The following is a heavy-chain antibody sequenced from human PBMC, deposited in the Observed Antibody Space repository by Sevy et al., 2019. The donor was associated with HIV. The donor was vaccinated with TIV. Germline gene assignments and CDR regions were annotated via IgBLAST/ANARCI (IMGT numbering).Heavy chain of an antibody. CDR3: ARSESYATTLDL. J-gene: IGHJ2*01. D-gene: IGHD2-15*01. V-gene: IGHV4-59*01. CDR2: KHYSGST. Sequence: SETLSLTCTVSGGSISSNYWSWIRQPPGKGLEWIGYKHYSGSTNYNPSLKSQVTRSIEPSNNQFSLKLNSVTAADTAVYYCARSESYATTLDLWGRGTLVTVSS. CDR1: GGSISSNY.